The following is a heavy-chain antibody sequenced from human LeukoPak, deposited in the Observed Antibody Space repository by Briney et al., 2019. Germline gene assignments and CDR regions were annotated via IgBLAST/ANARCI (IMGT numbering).Heavy chain of an antibody. Sequence: GGSLRLSCAASGFTVSSNYMSWVRQAPGKGLEWVSVIYSGVSTYYADSVKGRFTISRDHSKNTLYLQMNSLRAEDTAVYYCARARSGSYYAFDIWGQGTMVTVSS. CDR3: ARARSGSYYAFDI. D-gene: IGHD1-26*01. CDR1: GFTVSSNY. J-gene: IGHJ3*02. CDR2: IYSGVST. V-gene: IGHV3-53*01.